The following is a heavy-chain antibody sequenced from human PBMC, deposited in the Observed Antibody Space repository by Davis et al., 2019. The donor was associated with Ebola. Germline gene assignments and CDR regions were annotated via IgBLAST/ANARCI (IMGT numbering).Heavy chain of an antibody. D-gene: IGHD3-22*01. J-gene: IGHJ6*02. Sequence: PGGSLRLSCTASGFTFSSYDMTWVRQAPGKGLEWVSTIRSSAATSYADSVKGRFTISRDNSKNTVYLQINYLRAEDTAVYYCARAGIVERYGMDVWGQGTTVTVSS. CDR1: GFTFSSYD. V-gene: IGHV3-23*01. CDR2: IRSSAAT. CDR3: ARAGIVERYGMDV.